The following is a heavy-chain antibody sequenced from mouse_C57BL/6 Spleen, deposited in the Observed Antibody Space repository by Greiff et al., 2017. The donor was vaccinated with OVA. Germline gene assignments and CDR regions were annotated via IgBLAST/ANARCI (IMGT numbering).Heavy chain of an antibody. CDR3: AKTLYYGSSPYAMDY. CDR2: IWRGGST. J-gene: IGHJ4*01. CDR1: GFSLTSYG. V-gene: IGHV2-5*01. Sequence: VQLQQSGPGLVQPSQSLSITCTVSGFSLTSYGVHWVRQSPGKGLEWLGVIWRGGSTDYNAASMSRLSITKDNSKSQVFFKMNSLQADDTAIYYCAKTLYYGSSPYAMDYWGQGTSVTVSS. D-gene: IGHD1-1*01.